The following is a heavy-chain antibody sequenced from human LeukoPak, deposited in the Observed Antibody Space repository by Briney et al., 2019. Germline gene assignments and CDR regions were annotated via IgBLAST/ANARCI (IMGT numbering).Heavy chain of an antibody. CDR1: GGSFSGYY. V-gene: IGHV4-34*01. J-gene: IGHJ4*02. CDR2: INHSGST. CDR3: ARAEGYYDSSGPPPY. Sequence: SETLSLTCAVYGGSFSGYYWSWIRQPPGKGLEWIGEINHSGSTNYNPSLKSRVTISVDTSKNQFSLKLSSVTAADTAVYYCARAEGYYDSSGPPPYWGQGTLVTVSS. D-gene: IGHD3-22*01.